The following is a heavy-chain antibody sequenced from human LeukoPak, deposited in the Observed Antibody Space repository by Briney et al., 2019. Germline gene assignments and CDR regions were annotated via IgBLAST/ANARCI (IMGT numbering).Heavy chain of an antibody. V-gene: IGHV4-61*01. Sequence: SETLSLTCTVSGVSVSSGSSYWSWVRQPPGKGLEWIGYMYYTGSTNYNPSLKSRVTISINTSTNQFSLKLSSVTAADRAVYYCARLRFGDCPYYFDYWGQGTLVTVSS. J-gene: IGHJ4*02. D-gene: IGHD3-10*01. CDR1: GVSVSSGSSY. CDR3: ARLRFGDCPYYFDY. CDR2: MYYTGST.